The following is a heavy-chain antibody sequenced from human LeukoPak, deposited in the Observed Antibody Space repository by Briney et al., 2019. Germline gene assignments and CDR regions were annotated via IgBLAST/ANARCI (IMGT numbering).Heavy chain of an antibody. J-gene: IGHJ5*02. CDR2: TYYRSTWYN. D-gene: IGHD2-2*01. CDR3: ARRLTQYDCFDP. V-gene: IGHV6-1*01. Sequence: PSQTLSLTCAISGDSFSSNSVTWNWIRQSPSRGPEWLGRTYYRSTWYNDYAVSVRGRITVNPDTSKNQFSLHLNSVTPEDTAVYYCARRLTQYDCFDPWGQGILVTVSS. CDR1: GDSFSSNSVT.